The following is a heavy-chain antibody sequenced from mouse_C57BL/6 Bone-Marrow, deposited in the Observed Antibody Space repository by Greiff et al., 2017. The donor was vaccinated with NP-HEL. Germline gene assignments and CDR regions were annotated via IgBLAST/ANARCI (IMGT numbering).Heavy chain of an antibody. CDR3: ARGDYYGSSYGFAY. J-gene: IGHJ3*01. Sequence: VQLQQPGAELVKPGASVKLSCKASGYTFTSYWMHWVKQRPGQGLEWIGMIHPNSGSTNSNEKFKSKATLTVDKSSSTAYMQLSSLTSEDSAVYYCARGDYYGSSYGFAYWGQGTLVTVSA. V-gene: IGHV1-64*01. D-gene: IGHD1-1*01. CDR1: GYTFTSYW. CDR2: IHPNSGST.